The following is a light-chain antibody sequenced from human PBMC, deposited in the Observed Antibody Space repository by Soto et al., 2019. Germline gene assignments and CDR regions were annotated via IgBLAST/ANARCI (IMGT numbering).Light chain of an antibody. J-gene: IGKJ1*01. Sequence: EIVMTQSPATLSVSPGERATLSCRASQSIRSNLAWYQQKPGQAPRLLIYEASTRATGIPARFSGSGSGTEFTLTISSLQSEDFAVYYCQHYNNWPPWTFGQGTKVEIK. CDR1: QSIRSN. CDR3: QHYNNWPPWT. V-gene: IGKV3-15*01. CDR2: EAS.